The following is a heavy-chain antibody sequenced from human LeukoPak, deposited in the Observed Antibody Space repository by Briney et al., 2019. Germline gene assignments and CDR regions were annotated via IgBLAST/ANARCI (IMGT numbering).Heavy chain of an antibody. D-gene: IGHD1-26*01. J-gene: IGHJ4*02. CDR3: AREHPSIVGATDYFDY. CDR2: IYYSGST. Sequence: PSQTLSLTCTVSGGSISSYYWSWIRQPPGKGMEWIGYIYYSGSTNYNPSLTSRVTISVDTSKNQFSLKLSSVTAADTAVYYCAREHPSIVGATDYFDYWGPGTLVTVSS. CDR1: GGSISSYY. V-gene: IGHV4-59*01.